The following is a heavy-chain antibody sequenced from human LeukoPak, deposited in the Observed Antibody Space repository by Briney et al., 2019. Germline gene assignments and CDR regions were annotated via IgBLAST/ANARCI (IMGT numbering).Heavy chain of an antibody. V-gene: IGHV1-18*01. CDR3: ARGTKYSSSWYGFDY. Sequence: ASVKVPCKASGYTFTSYGISWVRQAPGQGLEWMGWISAYNGNTNYAQKLQGRVTMTTDTSTSTAYMELRSLRSDDTAVYYCARGTKYSSSWYGFDYWGQGTLVTVSS. CDR2: ISAYNGNT. D-gene: IGHD6-13*01. J-gene: IGHJ4*02. CDR1: GYTFTSYG.